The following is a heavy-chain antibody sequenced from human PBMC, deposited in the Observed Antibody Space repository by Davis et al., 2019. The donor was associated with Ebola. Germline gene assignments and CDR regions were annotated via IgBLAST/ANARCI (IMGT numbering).Heavy chain of an antibody. V-gene: IGHV4-34*01. CDR1: GGSISSYY. CDR2: INHSGST. CDR3: ARRLRWLGFDY. J-gene: IGHJ4*02. Sequence: SETLSLTCTVSGGSISSYYWSWIRQPPGKGLEWIGEINHSGSTNYNPSLKSRVTISVDTSKNQFSLKLSSVTAADTAVYYCARRLRWLGFDYWGQGTLVTVSS. D-gene: IGHD4-23*01.